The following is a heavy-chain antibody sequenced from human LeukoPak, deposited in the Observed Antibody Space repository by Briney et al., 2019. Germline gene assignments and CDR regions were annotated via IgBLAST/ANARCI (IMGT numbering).Heavy chain of an antibody. CDR3: ARGQTKPPDYFEY. Sequence: GGSLRLSCAASGFTFSSYAFHWVRQAPGKGLEYVSAISSNGGTTFYANSVKGRFTSSRDNSKNTLYLQKGSLIAEDWAVYYFARGQTKPPDYFEYWGQGTLVTVSS. CDR2: ISSNGGTT. V-gene: IGHV3-64*01. CDR1: GFTFSSYA. D-gene: IGHD1/OR15-1a*01. J-gene: IGHJ4*02.